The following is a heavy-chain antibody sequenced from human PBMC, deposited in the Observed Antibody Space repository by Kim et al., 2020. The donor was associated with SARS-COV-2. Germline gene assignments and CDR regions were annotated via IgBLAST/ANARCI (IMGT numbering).Heavy chain of an antibody. Sequence: PSLKSRVTISVDTSKNQFSLKLSSVTAADTAVYYCARSKMSIAVGDAFDIWGQGTMVTVSS. D-gene: IGHD6-19*01. CDR3: ARSKMSIAVGDAFDI. J-gene: IGHJ3*02. V-gene: IGHV4-39*01.